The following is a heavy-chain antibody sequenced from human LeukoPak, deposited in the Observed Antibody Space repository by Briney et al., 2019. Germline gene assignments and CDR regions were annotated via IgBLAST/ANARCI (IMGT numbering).Heavy chain of an antibody. CDR1: GFTFSSYA. CDR3: ARVYYDFWSGYYSP. V-gene: IGHV3-30-3*01. Sequence: GGSLRLSCAASGFTFSSYAMHWVRQAPGKGLEWVAVISYDGSNKYYADSVKGRFTISRDNAKNSLYLQMNSLRAEDTAVYYCARVYYDFWSGYYSPWGQGTLVTVSS. J-gene: IGHJ5*02. D-gene: IGHD3-3*01. CDR2: ISYDGSNK.